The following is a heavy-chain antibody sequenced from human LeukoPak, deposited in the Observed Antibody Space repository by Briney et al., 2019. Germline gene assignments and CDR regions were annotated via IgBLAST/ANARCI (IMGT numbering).Heavy chain of an antibody. Sequence: PSETLSLTCAVYGGSFSGYYRRWLRQSPGKGLEWIGEITNSGSTNYNPSLKSRVTISVDTSKNQFSLKLSSVTAADTAVYYCARHRYDYVWGSYRYTASGAFDIWGQGTMVTVSS. J-gene: IGHJ3*02. CDR3: ARHRYDYVWGSYRYTASGAFDI. D-gene: IGHD3-16*02. CDR1: GGSFSGYY. CDR2: ITNSGST. V-gene: IGHV4-34*01.